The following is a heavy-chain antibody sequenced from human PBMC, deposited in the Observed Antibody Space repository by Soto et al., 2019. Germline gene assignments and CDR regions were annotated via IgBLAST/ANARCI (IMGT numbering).Heavy chain of an antibody. J-gene: IGHJ5*02. CDR1: GGSISSGGYS. CDR2: IYHSGST. D-gene: IGHD6-6*01. CDR3: ARGPRYSSSSGWFDP. Sequence: PSETLSLTCAVSGGSISSGGYSWSWIRQPPGKGLEWIGYIYHSGSTYYNPSLKSRVTISVGRSKNQFSLKLSSVTAADTAVYYCARGPRYSSSSGWFDPWGQGTLVTVYS. V-gene: IGHV4-30-2*01.